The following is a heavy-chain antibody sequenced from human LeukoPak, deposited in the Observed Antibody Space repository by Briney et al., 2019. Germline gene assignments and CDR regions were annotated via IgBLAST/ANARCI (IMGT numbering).Heavy chain of an antibody. D-gene: IGHD2-2*01. J-gene: IGHJ3*02. Sequence: GGSLRLSCAASGFTVSSNYMSWVRQAPGKGLEWVSVIYSGGSTYYAASVKGRFTISRDNSKNTLYLQMNSLRAEDTAVYYCAKGVVPAAILSAFDIWGQGTMVTVSS. CDR1: GFTVSSNY. CDR3: AKGVVPAAILSAFDI. CDR2: IYSGGST. V-gene: IGHV3-53*01.